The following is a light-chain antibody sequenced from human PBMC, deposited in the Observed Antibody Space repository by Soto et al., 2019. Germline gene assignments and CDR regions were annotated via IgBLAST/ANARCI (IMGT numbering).Light chain of an antibody. V-gene: IGKV1-6*01. Sequence: AIQMTQSPSSLSASVGDRVTISCRASQGIGNALGWYQQKPGKSPKVLIYGASNLQSGVLPRFSGSGSGTDFALAISSLQPEDSATYYCLQDINYPWTFGQGTKVDIK. CDR2: GAS. J-gene: IGKJ1*01. CDR3: LQDINYPWT. CDR1: QGIGNA.